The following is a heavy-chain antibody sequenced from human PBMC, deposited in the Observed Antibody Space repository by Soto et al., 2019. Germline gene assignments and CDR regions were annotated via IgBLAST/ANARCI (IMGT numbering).Heavy chain of an antibody. V-gene: IGHV4-31*03. J-gene: IGHJ4*02. CDR3: PRGLDWAKLGY. CDR2: IHYSGTI. D-gene: IGHD3-16*01. Sequence: QVKLQEPAPGLVKPSQTLSLTCISSGGPTSSGDYYRTGIGQYPGKGLKGIGSIHYSGTIYYNPSLRSRDTMSVDTSNFQFSLKLSSVTAADTAVYYCPRGLDWAKLGYWGQGTLVTVSS. CDR1: GGPTSSGDYY.